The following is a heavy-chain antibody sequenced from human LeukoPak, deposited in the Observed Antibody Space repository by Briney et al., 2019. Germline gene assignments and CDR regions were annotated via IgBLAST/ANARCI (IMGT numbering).Heavy chain of an antibody. D-gene: IGHD2-15*01. V-gene: IGHV3-23*01. Sequence: GGSLRLSCAASGFTFSTYAMSWARQAPGKGLEWVSAISGSGGSTYYADSVKGRITISRDNSKNTLYLQMNSLRAEDTAVYYCAKGVGYCSGGSCQQFDYWGRGTLVTVSS. CDR1: GFTFSTYA. J-gene: IGHJ4*02. CDR3: AKGVGYCSGGSCQQFDY. CDR2: ISGSGGST.